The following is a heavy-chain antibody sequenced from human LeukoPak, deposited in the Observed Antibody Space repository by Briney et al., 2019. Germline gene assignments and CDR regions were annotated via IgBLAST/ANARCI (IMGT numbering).Heavy chain of an antibody. Sequence: PGGSLRLSCAASGFTFGSYAMSWVRRAPGKGPEWVSAISRSGGSTDYADSVKGRFTLSRDNSKNTLYLQMNSLRGEDTALYFCAKESGGSGSPFHYWGQGTLVTVSS. D-gene: IGHD3-22*01. CDR1: GFTFGSYA. CDR2: ISRSGGST. CDR3: AKESGGSGSPFHY. V-gene: IGHV3-23*01. J-gene: IGHJ4*02.